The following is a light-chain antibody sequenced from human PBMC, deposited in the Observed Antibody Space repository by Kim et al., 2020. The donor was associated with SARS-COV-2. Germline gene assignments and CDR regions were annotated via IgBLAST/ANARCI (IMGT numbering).Light chain of an antibody. Sequence: SPGERATLSGRASQSVSTTYLAWYQQKGGQAPRLLIYGASSRATGIPDRFSGSGSGTDFTLTINRLEPEDFAVYYCQQYGSSLRTFGQGTKVDIK. CDR1: QSVSTTY. CDR3: QQYGSSLRT. CDR2: GAS. J-gene: IGKJ1*01. V-gene: IGKV3-20*01.